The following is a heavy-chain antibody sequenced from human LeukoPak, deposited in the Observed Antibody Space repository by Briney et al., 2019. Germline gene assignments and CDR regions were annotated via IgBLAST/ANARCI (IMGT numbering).Heavy chain of an antibody. Sequence: PSGTLSLSCAVSGYSISVGINWGWIRQPPGKVLEWFASMFHGGTTYYNPSLKARVAISVDTAKNQFYLKMNSVTAADTAVYYCARDSGSYHTLNSWGQGSLVTVSS. D-gene: IGHD1-26*01. V-gene: IGHV4-38-2*02. CDR2: MFHGGTT. CDR1: GYSISVGIN. J-gene: IGHJ5*02. CDR3: ARDSGSYHTLNS.